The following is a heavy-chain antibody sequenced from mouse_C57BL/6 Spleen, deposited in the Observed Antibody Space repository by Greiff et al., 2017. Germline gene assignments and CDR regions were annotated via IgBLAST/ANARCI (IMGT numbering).Heavy chain of an antibody. J-gene: IGHJ2*01. CDR2: IDPETGGT. CDR1: GYTFTDYE. CDR3: TPHDYNVVDYFDY. Sequence: QVQLKESGAELVRPGASVTLSCKASGYTFTDYEMHWVKQTPVHGLEWIGAIDPETGGTAYNQKFKGKAIMTADKSSSTAYMELRSLTSEDSAVYCCTPHDYNVVDYFDYWGQGTTLTVSS. V-gene: IGHV1-15*01. D-gene: IGHD2-4*01.